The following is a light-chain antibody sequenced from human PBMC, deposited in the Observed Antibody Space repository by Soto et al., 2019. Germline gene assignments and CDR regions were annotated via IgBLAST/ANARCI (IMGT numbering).Light chain of an antibody. V-gene: IGLV1-40*01. CDR3: QSYDSSLSGSV. CDR1: SSYIGAGYD. CDR2: GNS. Sequence: QSVLTQPPSVSGAPGQRVTISCTGSSSYIGAGYDVHWYQQLPGTAPKLLIYGNSNRPSGVPDRFSGSKSGISASLAITGLQAEDEADYYCQSYDSSLSGSVFGGGTKVTVL. J-gene: IGLJ3*02.